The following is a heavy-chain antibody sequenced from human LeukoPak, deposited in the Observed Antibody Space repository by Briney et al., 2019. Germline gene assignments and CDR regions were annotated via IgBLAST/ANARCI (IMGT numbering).Heavy chain of an antibody. CDR3: ATAEYSGSYYGVDY. CDR2: ISYDGSNK. V-gene: IGHV3-30*03. Sequence: GGSLRLSCAASGFTFSSYSMNWVRQAPGKGLEWVAVISYDGSNKYYADSVKGRFTISRDNSKNTLYLQMNSLRAEDTAVYYCATAEYSGSYYGVDYWGQGTLVTVSS. D-gene: IGHD1-26*01. J-gene: IGHJ4*02. CDR1: GFTFSSYS.